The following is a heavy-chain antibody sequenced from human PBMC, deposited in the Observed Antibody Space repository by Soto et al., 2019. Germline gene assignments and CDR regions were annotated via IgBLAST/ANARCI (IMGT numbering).Heavy chain of an antibody. V-gene: IGHV1-3*01. J-gene: IGHJ4*02. CDR1: CYTFTSYA. Sequence: ASVNVSFKASCYTFTSYAMHWVRQAPGQRLEWMGWINAGNGNTKYSQKFQGRVTITRDTSASTAYMELSSLRSEDTAVYYCARPIAGYWGQGTLVTVSS. CDR2: INAGNGNT. CDR3: ARPIAGY.